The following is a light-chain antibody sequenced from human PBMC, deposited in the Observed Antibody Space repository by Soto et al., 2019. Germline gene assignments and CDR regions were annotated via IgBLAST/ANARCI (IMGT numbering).Light chain of an antibody. Sequence: ASQGISSCLAWYQQKPGNDTKRLINSAATLQSGGPSRFSGSRSGTEVTLTISTLQSEDFATYYCQQYYSYPFTFGGGTKVDI. CDR3: QQYYSYPFT. CDR2: SAA. CDR1: QGISSC. J-gene: IGKJ4*01. V-gene: IGKV1-8*01.